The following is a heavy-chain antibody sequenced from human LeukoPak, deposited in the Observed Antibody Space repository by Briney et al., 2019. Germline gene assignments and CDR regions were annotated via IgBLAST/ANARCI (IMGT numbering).Heavy chain of an antibody. CDR1: GGSISSYY. D-gene: IGHD3-22*01. CDR3: ARFQYDSSGYYFDY. J-gene: IGHJ4*02. V-gene: IGHV4-59*01. Sequence: PSETLSLTCTVSGGSISSYYWSWIRQPPGKGLEWIGYIYHSGSTNYNPSLKSRVTISVDASKNQFSLKLSSVTAADTAVYYCARFQYDSSGYYFDYWGQGTLVTVSS. CDR2: IYHSGST.